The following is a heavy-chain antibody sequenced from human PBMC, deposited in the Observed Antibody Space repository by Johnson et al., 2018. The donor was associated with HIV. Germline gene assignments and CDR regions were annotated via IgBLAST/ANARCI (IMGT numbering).Heavy chain of an antibody. J-gene: IGHJ3*02. CDR1: GFTFSDYY. Sequence: QVQLVESGGGLVKPGGSLRLSCAASGFTFSDYYMSWIRQAPGKGLEWVSYISSSGSIIYYADSVKGRFTISRDNSKSTLYLQMNSRRAEDTAVYHCVRGNDGSYFSDAFDIWGQGEMVTVSS. CDR2: ISSSGSII. CDR3: VRGNDGSYFSDAFDI. V-gene: IGHV3-11*01. D-gene: IGHD1-26*01.